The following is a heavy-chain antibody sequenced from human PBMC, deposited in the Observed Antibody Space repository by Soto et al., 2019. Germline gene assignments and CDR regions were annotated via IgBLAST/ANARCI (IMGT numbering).Heavy chain of an antibody. Sequence: SETLSLTCAVSGGSISSSNWWSWVRQPPGKGLEWIGEIYHSGSTNYNPSLKSRVTISVDKSKNQFSLKLSSVTAADTAVYYCARERGGYCSSTRCYTAHAFDIWGQGTMVTVSS. D-gene: IGHD2-2*02. CDR3: ARERGGYCSSTRCYTAHAFDI. J-gene: IGHJ3*02. CDR1: GGSISSSNW. CDR2: IYHSGST. V-gene: IGHV4-4*02.